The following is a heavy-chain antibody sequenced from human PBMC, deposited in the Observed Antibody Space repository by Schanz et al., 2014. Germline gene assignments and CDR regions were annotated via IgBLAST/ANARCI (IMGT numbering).Heavy chain of an antibody. J-gene: IGHJ4*02. CDR3: ARHLAESAAAAFDS. CDR2: ISHSGRT. Sequence: QVQLQQWGAGLLKPSETLSLTCAVYGGSFSGYFWSWTRQSPEKGWVGIGEISHSGRTTYNPSLKSRAPSSVDTSKNQFFLKLSSVAAADTAVYYCARHLAESAAAAFDSWGQGTLVAVSS. CDR1: GGSFSGYF. D-gene: IGHD2-2*01. V-gene: IGHV4-34*01.